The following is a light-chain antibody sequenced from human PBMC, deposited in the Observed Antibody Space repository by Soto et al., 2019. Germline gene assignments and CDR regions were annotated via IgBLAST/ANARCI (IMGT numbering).Light chain of an antibody. V-gene: IGKV3-11*01. CDR1: QSLSTY. CDR3: LKRRHRLWT. J-gene: IGKJ1*01. CDR2: DIS. Sequence: DIVLTQSPATLSLSPGERATLSCRSSQSLSTYLAWYQQKPGQAPRLLIYDISTRATGIPARFSGSGSGTDFTLSSSSLEPEDSAVYYCLKRRHRLWTFGQGTRVEIK.